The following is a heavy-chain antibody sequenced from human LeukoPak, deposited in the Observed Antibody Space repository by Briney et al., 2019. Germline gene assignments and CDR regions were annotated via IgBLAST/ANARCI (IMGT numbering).Heavy chain of an antibody. D-gene: IGHD3-22*01. Sequence: GESLKISCKASGYGFSNYWIGWVRQLPGTGLEWMGFIYPTDSTTRYSPSFQGQVTISADKSISTAYLQWSSLKASDTAIYYCARRYYHSSEFDPWGQGTLVTVSS. V-gene: IGHV5-51*01. J-gene: IGHJ5*02. CDR2: IYPTDSTT. CDR3: ARRYYHSSEFDP. CDR1: GYGFSNYW.